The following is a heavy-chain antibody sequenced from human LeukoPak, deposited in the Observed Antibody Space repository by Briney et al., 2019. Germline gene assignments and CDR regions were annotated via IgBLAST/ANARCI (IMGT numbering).Heavy chain of an antibody. J-gene: IGHJ6*03. Sequence: SETLSLACAVSGYSISSGYYWGWIRQPPGKGLEWIGSIYHSGSTYYNPSLKSRVTISVDTSKNQFSLKLSSVTAADTAVYYCARLTSSTSSPRYYYYYYYMDVWGKGTTVTVSS. V-gene: IGHV4-38-2*01. CDR3: ARLTSSTSSPRYYYYYYYMDV. D-gene: IGHD2-2*01. CDR2: IYHSGST. CDR1: GYSISSGYY.